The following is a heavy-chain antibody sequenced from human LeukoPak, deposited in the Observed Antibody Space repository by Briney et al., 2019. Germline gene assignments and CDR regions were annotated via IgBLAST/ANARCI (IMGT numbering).Heavy chain of an antibody. J-gene: IGHJ4*02. D-gene: IGHD4-17*01. Sequence: GGSLRLSCAASGFSFRTYAMTWVRQAPGKGLEWVSGISASSVSTHYADSVKGRFTISRDNSKNTLYLQMSSLGPEDTAIYYCAKGIYGDYALDSWGQGTQVTVSS. CDR2: ISASSVST. V-gene: IGHV3-23*01. CDR3: AKGIYGDYALDS. CDR1: GFSFRTYA.